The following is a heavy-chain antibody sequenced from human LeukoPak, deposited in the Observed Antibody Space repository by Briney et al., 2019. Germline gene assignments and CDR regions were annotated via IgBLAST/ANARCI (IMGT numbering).Heavy chain of an antibody. CDR1: SDSFSPYY. CDR2: LTTSGTT. Sequence: PSETLSLTCSVSSDSFSPYYWGWIRQPDGKGLEWIGRLTTSGTTNYNPSLKSRVTMSLDTSNMQFSLKLTSVTAADTALYNCVRDAVSDDYGAKFDLWGQGILVSVYS. CDR3: VRDAVSDDYGAKFDL. V-gene: IGHV4-4*07. J-gene: IGHJ4*02. D-gene: IGHD4-17*01.